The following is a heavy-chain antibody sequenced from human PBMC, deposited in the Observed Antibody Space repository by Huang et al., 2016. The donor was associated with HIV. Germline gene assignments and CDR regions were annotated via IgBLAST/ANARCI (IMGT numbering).Heavy chain of an antibody. J-gene: IGHJ4*02. D-gene: IGHD3-22*01. CDR2: MSSSSSYI. Sequence: EVQLVESGGNLVKPGGSLRLSCAASGFTFSSYSMNWVRQGPGKGLEWVSSMSSSSSYIYYADSVKGRFTISRDNAKNSLYLQMSSLRAEDTAVYYCATAPPYYYDSSGYYYGQDYWGQGTLVTVSS. CDR1: GFTFSSYS. V-gene: IGHV3-21*01. CDR3: ATAPPYYYDSSGYYYGQDY.